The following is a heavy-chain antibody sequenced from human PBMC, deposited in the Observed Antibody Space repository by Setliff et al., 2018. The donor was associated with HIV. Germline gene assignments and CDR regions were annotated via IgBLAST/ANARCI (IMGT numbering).Heavy chain of an antibody. CDR3: ARLAPAMVYELDY. V-gene: IGHV4-38-2*01. CDR2: VYHRGST. D-gene: IGHD5-18*01. J-gene: IGHJ4*02. CDR1: GYSIGSGYY. Sequence: SETLSLTCVVSGYSIGSGYYWGWIRQTPGEGLEWIGSVYHRGSTYYNPSLKSRITISIDTSKNHFSLRLTSVTAADTAVYYCARLAPAMVYELDYWGPGMLVTVSS.